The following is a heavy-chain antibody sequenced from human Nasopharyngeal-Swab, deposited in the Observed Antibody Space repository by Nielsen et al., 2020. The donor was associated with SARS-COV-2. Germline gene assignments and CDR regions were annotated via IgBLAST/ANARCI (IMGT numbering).Heavy chain of an antibody. D-gene: IGHD1-26*01. CDR1: GFTFSNYA. J-gene: IGHJ4*02. V-gene: IGHV3-30*14. CDR2: ISYDGSSK. Sequence: GGSLRLSCAASGFTFSNYAMHWVRQAPGKGLEWVAVISYDGSSKFYADSVKGRFTISRHNSKNTLYLQMNSLRAEDTAVYYCASINATYSGSYLDYWGQGTLVTVSS. CDR3: ASINATYSGSYLDY.